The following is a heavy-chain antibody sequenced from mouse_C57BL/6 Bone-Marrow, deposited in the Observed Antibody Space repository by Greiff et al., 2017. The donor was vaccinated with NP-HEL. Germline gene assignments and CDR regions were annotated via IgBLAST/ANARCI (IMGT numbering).Heavy chain of an antibody. CDR3: ARGSSGYGRAMDH. V-gene: IGHV1-47*01. CDR2: FHPYNDDT. CDR1: GYTFTTYP. J-gene: IGHJ4*01. Sequence: VKLQESGAELVKPGASVKMSCKASGYTFTTYPIEWMKQNHGKSLEWIGNFHPYNDDTKYNEKFKGKATLTVEKSSSTVYLELSRLTSDDSAVYYCARGSSGYGRAMDHWGQGTSVTVSS. D-gene: IGHD3-2*02.